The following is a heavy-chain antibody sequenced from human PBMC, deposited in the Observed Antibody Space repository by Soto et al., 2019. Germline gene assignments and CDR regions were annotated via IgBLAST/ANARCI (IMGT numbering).Heavy chain of an antibody. CDR2: IIPIYGTA. J-gene: IGHJ4*02. V-gene: IGHV1-69*05. Sequence: ASVKVSCKASGGTFSSYAISWVRQAPGQGLEWMGGIIPIYGTANYVQKFQGRVTITTDEATSTAYMELSSLRSDDTAVYYCARSTYGDYIVINYWGQGTLVTVSS. D-gene: IGHD4-17*01. CDR3: ARSTYGDYIVINY. CDR1: GGTFSSYA.